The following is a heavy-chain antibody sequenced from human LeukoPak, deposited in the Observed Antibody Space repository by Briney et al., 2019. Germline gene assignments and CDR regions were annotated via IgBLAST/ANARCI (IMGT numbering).Heavy chain of an antibody. CDR2: ISAYNGNT. J-gene: IGHJ6*02. V-gene: IGHV1-18*04. Sequence: ASVKVSCKASGYTFTSNYIHWVRQAPGQGLEWMGWISAYNGNTNYAQKLQGRVTMTTDTSTSTAYMELRSLRSDDTAVYYCARVLGSTSYYGMDVWGQGTTVTVSS. CDR3: ARVLGSTSYYGMDV. D-gene: IGHD2-2*01. CDR1: GYTFTSNY.